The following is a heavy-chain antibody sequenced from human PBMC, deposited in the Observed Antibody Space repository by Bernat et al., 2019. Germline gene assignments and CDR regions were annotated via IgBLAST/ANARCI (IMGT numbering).Heavy chain of an antibody. CDR3: ASVRAVAGTPYYYYGMDV. CDR1: GFTVSSNY. D-gene: IGHD6-19*01. J-gene: IGHJ6*02. Sequence: EVQLVESGGGLVKPGGSLRLSCAASGFTVSSNYMSWVRQAPGKGLEWVSVIYSGGSTYYADSVKGRFTISRDNSKNTLYLQMNSLRAEDTAVYYCASVRAVAGTPYYYYGMDVWGQGTTVTVSS. V-gene: IGHV3-66*01. CDR2: IYSGGST.